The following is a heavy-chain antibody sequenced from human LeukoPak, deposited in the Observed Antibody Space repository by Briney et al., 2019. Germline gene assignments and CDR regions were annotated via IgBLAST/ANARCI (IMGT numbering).Heavy chain of an antibody. D-gene: IGHD2/OR15-2a*01. V-gene: IGHV4-4*02. CDR3: ARCTSTTCYNFDY. CDR2: ISHSGIT. CDR1: GGSVSTTYW. J-gene: IGHJ4*02. Sequence: PSETLSLTCAVSGGSVSTTYWWSWVRQPPEKGLEWIAEISHSGITNCNPSLKSRVTTSLDTSKNQFSLELNSVTAADTAVYYCARCTSTTCYNFDYWGQGTLVTVFS.